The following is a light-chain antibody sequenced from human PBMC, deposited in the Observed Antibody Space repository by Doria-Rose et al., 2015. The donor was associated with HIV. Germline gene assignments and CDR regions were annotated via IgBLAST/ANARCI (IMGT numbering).Light chain of an antibody. J-gene: IGKJ5*01. V-gene: IGKV3-20*01. CDR2: DAS. Sequence: DIVMTQSPGTLSLSPGERATLSCRASQRVKSSYLAWYQQKPGQAPRLLIYDASTRATGIPDRFSGSGSGTDFTLTISRLEPEDVAVYYCQQYGTSRGTF. CDR1: QRVKSSY. CDR3: QQYGTSRGT.